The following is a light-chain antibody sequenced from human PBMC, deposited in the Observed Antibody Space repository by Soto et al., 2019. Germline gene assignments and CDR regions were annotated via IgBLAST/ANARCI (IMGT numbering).Light chain of an antibody. J-gene: IGKJ5*01. CDR1: QSVSGN. CDR3: QQCNNWPPIT. V-gene: IGKV3-15*01. CDR2: GAS. Sequence: EIVMTQSPATLSVSPGERATLSCRASQSVSGNLAWYQQKPGQAPRLLIYGASTRATGIPARFSGSGSGTEFTLTISRLQSEDFAVYYCQQCNNWPPITFGQGTRLEIK.